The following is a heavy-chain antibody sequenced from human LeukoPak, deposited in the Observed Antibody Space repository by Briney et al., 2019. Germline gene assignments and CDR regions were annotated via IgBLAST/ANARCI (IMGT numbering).Heavy chain of an antibody. V-gene: IGHV3-21*01. Sequence: GGSLRLSCAASRFTFSSYSMNWVRQAPGKGLEWVSSISTSSSYIYYVDSVKGRFTISRDNARNSLYLQMKSLRAEDTAVYYCARAPLSGSYLINWFDPWGQGTLVTVSS. CDR2: ISTSSSYI. J-gene: IGHJ5*02. D-gene: IGHD1-26*01. CDR1: RFTFSSYS. CDR3: ARAPLSGSYLINWFDP.